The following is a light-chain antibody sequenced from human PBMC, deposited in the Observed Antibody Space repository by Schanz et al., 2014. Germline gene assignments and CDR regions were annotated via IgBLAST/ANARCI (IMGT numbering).Light chain of an antibody. V-gene: IGKV4-1*01. Sequence: DIVMTQSPDSLAVSLGERATINCKSSQSVLYTSNNKNFLAWYQHKPGQPPKLLIYWASARESGVPDRFSGSGSETDFTLTISSLQAEDVAVYYCQQYLTFPSTFGGGTKVEIK. CDR3: QQYLTFPST. CDR2: WAS. CDR1: QSVLYTSNNKNF. J-gene: IGKJ4*01.